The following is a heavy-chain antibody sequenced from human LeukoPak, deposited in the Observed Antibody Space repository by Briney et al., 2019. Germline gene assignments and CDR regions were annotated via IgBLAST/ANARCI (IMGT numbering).Heavy chain of an antibody. CDR1: GGTFSSYA. D-gene: IGHD6-6*01. Sequence: RASVKVSCKASGGTFSSYAISWVRQAPGQGLEWTGRIIPILGIANYAQKFQGRVTITADKSTSTAYMELSSLRSEDTAVYYCARDVKQLVFDYWGQGTLVTVSS. CDR3: ARDVKQLVFDY. J-gene: IGHJ4*02. CDR2: IIPILGIA. V-gene: IGHV1-69*04.